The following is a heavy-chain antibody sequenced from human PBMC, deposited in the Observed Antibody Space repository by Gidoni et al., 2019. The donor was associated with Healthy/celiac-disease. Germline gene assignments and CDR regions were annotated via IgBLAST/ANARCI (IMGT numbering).Heavy chain of an antibody. Sequence: QVQLQQWGAGLLKPSETLSLTCAVYGGSFSGYYWSWIRQPPGKGLEWIGEINHSGSTNYNPSLKSRVTISVDTSKNQFSLKLSSVTAADTAVYYCARSRAAAGSLTFDYWGQGTLVTVSS. J-gene: IGHJ4*02. CDR3: ARSRAAAGSLTFDY. V-gene: IGHV4-34*01. CDR2: INHSGST. CDR1: GGSFSGYY. D-gene: IGHD6-13*01.